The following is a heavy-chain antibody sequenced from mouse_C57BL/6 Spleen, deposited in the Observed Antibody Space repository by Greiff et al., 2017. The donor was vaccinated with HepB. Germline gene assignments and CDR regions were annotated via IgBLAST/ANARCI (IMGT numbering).Heavy chain of an antibody. J-gene: IGHJ3*01. CDR2: LSSGSSTI. CDR3: ARPALSQAWFAY. D-gene: IGHD1-1*02. V-gene: IGHV5-17*01. Sequence: EVKLQESGGGLVKPGGSLKLSCAASGFTFSDYGMHWVRQAPEKGLEWVAYLSSGSSTIYYADTVKGRFTISRDNAKNTLFLQMTSLRSEDTAMYYCARPALSQAWFAYWGQGTLVTVAA. CDR1: GFTFSDYG.